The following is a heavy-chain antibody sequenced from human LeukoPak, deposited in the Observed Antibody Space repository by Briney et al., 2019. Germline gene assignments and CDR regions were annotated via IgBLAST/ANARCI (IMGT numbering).Heavy chain of an antibody. V-gene: IGHV3-48*01. CDR3: AKGPGGTFPYYFDY. CDR2: ISSSSRTM. J-gene: IGHJ4*02. CDR1: GFTISSYS. Sequence: GGSLRLSCAASGFTISSYSMNWVRQAPGKGLEWVSYISSSSRTMYYADSVKGRFTISRDNSKNTLYLQMNSLRAEDTAVYYCAKGPGGTFPYYFDYWGQGTLVTVSS. D-gene: IGHD1-1*01.